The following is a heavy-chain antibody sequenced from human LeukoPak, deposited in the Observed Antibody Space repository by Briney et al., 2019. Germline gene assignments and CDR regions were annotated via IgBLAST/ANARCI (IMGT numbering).Heavy chain of an antibody. CDR1: GGSISNYY. J-gene: IGHJ4*02. CDR2: IYTGGST. V-gene: IGHV4-4*07. Sequence: ETLSLTCTVSGGSISNYYWSWIRQPAGKGLEWIGRIYTGGSTNYNPSLKSRVTMSGDTSKNQFSLKLSSVTAADTAVYSCARGRYGDYERYFDYWGQGTLVTVSS. CDR3: ARGRYGDYERYFDY. D-gene: IGHD4-17*01.